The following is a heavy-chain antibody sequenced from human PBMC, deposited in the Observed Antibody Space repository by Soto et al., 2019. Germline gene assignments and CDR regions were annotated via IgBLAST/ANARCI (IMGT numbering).Heavy chain of an antibody. Sequence: PSETLSLTCAVYGGSFSGYYWSWIRQPPGKGLEWIGEINHSGSTKYNPSLKSRVIISVDTSKNQFSLKLSSVTAADTAVYYCARGGYYARYAFDIWGQGTMVTVSS. J-gene: IGHJ3*02. V-gene: IGHV4-34*01. CDR2: INHSGST. CDR1: GGSFSGYY. D-gene: IGHD3-10*01. CDR3: ARGGYYARYAFDI.